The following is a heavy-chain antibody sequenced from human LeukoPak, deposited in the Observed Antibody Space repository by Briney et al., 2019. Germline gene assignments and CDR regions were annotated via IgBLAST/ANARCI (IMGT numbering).Heavy chain of an antibody. CDR2: INHSGST. J-gene: IGHJ6*02. D-gene: IGHD3-10*02. Sequence: SETLSLTCAVYAGFFSGYDWCWVCHPPPPGLELIGVINHSGSTNYTPSLKSRVTISVDPSKNQFSLQLSSVAAADTAVYYCAGGQLFGELLPPSGLDVWGQGTTVTVSS. CDR1: AGFFSGYD. CDR3: AGGQLFGELLPPSGLDV. V-gene: IGHV4-34*01.